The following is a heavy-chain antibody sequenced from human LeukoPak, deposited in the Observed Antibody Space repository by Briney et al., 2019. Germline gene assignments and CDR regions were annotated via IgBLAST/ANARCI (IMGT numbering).Heavy chain of an antibody. CDR1: GFTFSTYA. Sequence: PGGSPRLSCAASGFTFSTYAMSWVRQAPGMGLEWVSSIRFNGGLSYYADSVKGRFTISRDNSKNTLFLQIDSLRADDTAVYYCASTASYCGFDCYSYLDYWGQGTLVTVSS. J-gene: IGHJ4*02. CDR2: IRFNGGLS. CDR3: ASTASYCGFDCYSYLDY. D-gene: IGHD2-21*02. V-gene: IGHV3-23*01.